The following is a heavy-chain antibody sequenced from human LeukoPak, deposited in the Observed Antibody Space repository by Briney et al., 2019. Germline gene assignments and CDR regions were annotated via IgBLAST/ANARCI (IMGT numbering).Heavy chain of an antibody. CDR3: ARGAYGSGNHPFDY. J-gene: IGHJ4*02. CDR2: ISSSGSTI. Sequence: GGSLRLSCAASGFTFSSYEMNWVRQAPGKGLEWVSYISSSGSTIYYADSVKGRFTISRDNAKNSLYLQMNSLRAEDTAVYYCARGAYGSGNHPFDYWGQGTLVTVSS. CDR1: GFTFSSYE. V-gene: IGHV3-48*03. D-gene: IGHD3-10*01.